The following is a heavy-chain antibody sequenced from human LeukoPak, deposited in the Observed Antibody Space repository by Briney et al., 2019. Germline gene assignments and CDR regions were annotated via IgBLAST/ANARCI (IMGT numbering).Heavy chain of an antibody. CDR3: AKDSWEVGATSEIDY. CDR1: GFIFRSYG. V-gene: IGHV3-30*02. Sequence: PGGALSLSCAASGFIFRSYGMHGVRQASGKGLEGVAFIRYDGCNKYYADSVKGRFTISRDNSKNALYLQVNSLRAEDTAVYYCAKDSWEVGATSEIDYWGEGTLVTVSS. J-gene: IGHJ4*02. D-gene: IGHD1-26*01. CDR2: IRYDGCNK.